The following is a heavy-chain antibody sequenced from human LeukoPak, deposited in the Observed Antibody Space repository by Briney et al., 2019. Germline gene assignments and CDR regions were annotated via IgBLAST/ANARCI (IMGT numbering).Heavy chain of an antibody. D-gene: IGHD4-17*01. J-gene: IGHJ3*02. CDR2: IWYDGSNK. V-gene: IGHV3-33*08. Sequence: GGSLRLSCAASRFTFSSYEMNWVRQAPGKGLEWVADIWYDGSNKYYADPVKGRFTISRDNSKNTLYLQMNSLRAEDTAVYYCARNQDYGVYNSVGAFDIWGQGTMVTVSS. CDR3: ARNQDYGVYNSVGAFDI. CDR1: RFTFSSYE.